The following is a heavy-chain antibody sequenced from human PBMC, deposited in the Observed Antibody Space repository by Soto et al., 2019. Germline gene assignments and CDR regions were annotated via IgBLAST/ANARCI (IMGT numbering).Heavy chain of an antibody. CDR1: GFTFSSNA. D-gene: IGHD1-7*01. Sequence: HPGGSLRLSCAASGFTFSSNAIHWVRQAPGKGLEWVAVISYDGSNQHFGDSVKGRFTISRDNSKNTVHLQMNSLRAEDTAVYYCAKEYGTGTALEYWGQGA. CDR2: ISYDGSNQ. CDR3: AKEYGTGTALEY. J-gene: IGHJ4*02. V-gene: IGHV3-30*18.